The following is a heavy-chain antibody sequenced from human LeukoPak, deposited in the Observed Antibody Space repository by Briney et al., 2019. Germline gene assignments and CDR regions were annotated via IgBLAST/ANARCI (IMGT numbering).Heavy chain of an antibody. Sequence: PSETLSLTCTFCGGSISGYYWSWIRQPPGKGLEWIGCISYTGSTNYNPSLKSRVTISVDTSKNQFSLKLSSVTAADTAVYYCASRHQTMVRGVAHYYYYMDVWGKGTTVTVSS. CDR2: ISYTGST. J-gene: IGHJ6*03. V-gene: IGHV4-59*01. D-gene: IGHD3-10*01. CDR3: ASRHQTMVRGVAHYYYYMDV. CDR1: GGSISGYY.